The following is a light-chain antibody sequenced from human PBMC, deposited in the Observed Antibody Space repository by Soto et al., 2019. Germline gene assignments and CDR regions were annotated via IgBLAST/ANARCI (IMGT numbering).Light chain of an antibody. CDR2: GAS. CDR1: QDISNY. J-gene: IGKJ4*01. V-gene: IGKV1-33*01. CDR3: QQYDNIILS. Sequence: DIQMTQSPSSLSASVGDRVTITCQASQDISNYLNWYQQKPGEAPRLLISGASNLEPGVPSRFSGSGSGADFTFIISSLQTEDVATYSCQQYDNIILSFGGGTNVEI.